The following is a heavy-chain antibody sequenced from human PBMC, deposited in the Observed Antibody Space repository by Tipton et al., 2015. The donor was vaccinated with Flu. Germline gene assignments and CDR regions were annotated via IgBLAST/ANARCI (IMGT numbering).Heavy chain of an antibody. CDR3: ARQQTHGGSWYFFDY. V-gene: IGHV4-31*03. J-gene: IGHJ4*02. Sequence: TLSLTCTVSGDSITSGGNNWSWLRQHPGKGLEWIGYIYYTGSTNYNPSLKSRVTISVDTSNNHFSLKLSSVTAADTAVYYCARQQTHGGSWYFFDYWGQGSLVTVTS. CDR2: IYYTGST. D-gene: IGHD5-24*01. CDR1: GDSITSGGNN.